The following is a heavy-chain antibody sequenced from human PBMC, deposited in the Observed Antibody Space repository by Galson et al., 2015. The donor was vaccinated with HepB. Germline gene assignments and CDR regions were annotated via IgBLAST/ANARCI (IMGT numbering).Heavy chain of an antibody. J-gene: IGHJ4*02. CDR3: ARENYYDSSGYGAFDY. CDR1: GFTFSSYG. Sequence: SLRLSCAASGFTFSSYGMHWVRQAPGKGLEWVAVIWYDGSNKYYADSVKGRFTISRDNSKNTLYLQMNSLRAEDTAVYYCARENYYDSSGYGAFDYWGQGTLVTVSS. CDR2: IWYDGSNK. D-gene: IGHD3-22*01. V-gene: IGHV3-33*01.